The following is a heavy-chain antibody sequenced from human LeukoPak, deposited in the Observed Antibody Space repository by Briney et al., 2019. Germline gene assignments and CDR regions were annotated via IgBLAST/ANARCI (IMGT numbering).Heavy chain of an antibody. D-gene: IGHD4-17*01. Sequence: SGPTLVKPTQTLTVTRTFSGFSLSTSGVGVGWIRQPPGKALEWLALIYWNDDKRYSPSLKSRLTITKDTSKNQVALTMTNMDPVDTATYYCAHRPYGDYDFDYWGQGTLVTVSS. CDR2: IYWNDDK. V-gene: IGHV2-5*01. CDR1: GFSLSTSGVG. CDR3: AHRPYGDYDFDY. J-gene: IGHJ4*02.